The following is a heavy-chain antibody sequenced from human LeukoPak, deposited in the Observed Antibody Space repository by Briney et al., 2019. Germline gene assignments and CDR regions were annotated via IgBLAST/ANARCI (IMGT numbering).Heavy chain of an antibody. D-gene: IGHD5-24*01. V-gene: IGHV4-39*01. CDR3: ARLVEMATIGY. CDR2: IYYSGST. Sequence: PSETLSLTCTVSGGSISSSSYYWGWIRQPPGKGLEWIGSIYYSGSTYYNPSLKSRVTISVDTSKNQFSLKLSSVTAADTAVYYCARLVEMATIGYWGQGTLATVSS. CDR1: GGSISSSSYY. J-gene: IGHJ4*02.